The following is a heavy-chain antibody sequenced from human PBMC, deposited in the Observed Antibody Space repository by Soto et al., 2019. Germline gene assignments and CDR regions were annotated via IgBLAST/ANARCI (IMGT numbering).Heavy chain of an antibody. CDR1: GCTFSNYA. CDR2: ITGGGDTT. J-gene: IGHJ4*02. CDR3: AKRDRSNWSYFDY. V-gene: IGHV3-23*01. D-gene: IGHD1-20*01. Sequence: GGSLRLSCAASGCTFSNYAMTWVRQAPGRGLEWVSVITGGGDTTYYADSVKGRFTISRDNSKNTLSLQMNSLRAEDTALYYCAKRDRSNWSYFDYWGQGTLVTVSS.